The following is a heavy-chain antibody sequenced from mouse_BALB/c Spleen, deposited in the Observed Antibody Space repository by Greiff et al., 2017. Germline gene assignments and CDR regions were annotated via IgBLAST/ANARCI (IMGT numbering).Heavy chain of an antibody. J-gene: IGHJ4*01. CDR1: GFTFSSFG. V-gene: IGHV5-17*02. Sequence: EVKLMESGGGLVQPGGSRKLSCAASGFTFSSFGMHWVRQAPEKGLEWVAYISSGSSTIYYADTVKGRVTISRDNPKNTLFLQMTSLRSEDTAMYYCARYYGSSYNAMDYWGQGTSVTVSS. CDR3: ARYYGSSYNAMDY. CDR2: ISSGSSTI. D-gene: IGHD1-1*01.